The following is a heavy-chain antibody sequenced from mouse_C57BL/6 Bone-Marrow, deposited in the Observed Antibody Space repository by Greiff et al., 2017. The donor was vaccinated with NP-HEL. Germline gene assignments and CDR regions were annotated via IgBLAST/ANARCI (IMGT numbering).Heavy chain of an antibody. CDR3: TRSYGNSFAY. V-gene: IGHV1-15*01. Sequence: QVQLQQSGAELVRPGASVTLSCKASGYTFTDYEMHWVPQTPVHGLEWIGAIDPETGGPAYNQKFKGKAILTADKSTSTAYMELRSLTSEDSAVYYCTRSYGNSFAYWGQGTLVTVSA. D-gene: IGHD2-1*01. CDR1: GYTFTDYE. J-gene: IGHJ3*01. CDR2: IDPETGGP.